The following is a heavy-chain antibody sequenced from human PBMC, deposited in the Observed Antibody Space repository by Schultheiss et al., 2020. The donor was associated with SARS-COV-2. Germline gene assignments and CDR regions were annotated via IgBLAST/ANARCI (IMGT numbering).Heavy chain of an antibody. CDR2: IYYSGST. D-gene: IGHD1-26*01. CDR3: ARAGAPLTSIDF. J-gene: IGHJ4*02. V-gene: IGHV4-59*01. CDR1: GASIRSYY. Sequence: SQTLSLTCTVSGASIRSYYWGWIRQPPGKGLEWIGNIYYSGSTNYNPSLKSRVTMSLDTSKNQFSLKVNSVTAADTAVYYCARAGAPLTSIDFWGRGTLVTVSS.